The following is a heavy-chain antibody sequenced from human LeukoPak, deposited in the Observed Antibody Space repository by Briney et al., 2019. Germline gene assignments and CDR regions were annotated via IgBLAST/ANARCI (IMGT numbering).Heavy chain of an antibody. Sequence: ASVKVSCKASGYTFTSYDINWVRQATGQGLEWMGRIIPILGIANYAQKFQGRVTITADKSTSTAYMELSSLRSEDTAVYYCARGDWSSGSYYNVPVVYYWGQGTLVTVSS. D-gene: IGHD3-10*01. CDR2: IIPILGIA. V-gene: IGHV1-69*04. J-gene: IGHJ4*02. CDR1: GYTFTSYD. CDR3: ARGDWSSGSYYNVPVVYY.